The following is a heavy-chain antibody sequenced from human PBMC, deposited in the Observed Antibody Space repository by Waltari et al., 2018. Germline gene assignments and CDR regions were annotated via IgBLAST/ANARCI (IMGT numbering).Heavy chain of an antibody. CDR3: AKDAFGNTYLDH. CDR2: TWFDGSKT. CDR1: GFSLSNFG. Sequence: QVQLVESGGGVVQPGMSLRLSCAASGFSLSNFGMHWVRQAPGKGRGWVALTWFDGSKTYYADSVSGRFTISRDNSKNTLYLDINTLRVDDTAIYYCAKDAFGNTYLDHWGQGTLVTVSS. J-gene: IGHJ5*02. V-gene: IGHV3-33*06. D-gene: IGHD3-10*01.